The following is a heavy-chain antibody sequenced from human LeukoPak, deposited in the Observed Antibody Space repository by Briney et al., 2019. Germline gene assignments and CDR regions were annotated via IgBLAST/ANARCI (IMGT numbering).Heavy chain of an antibody. D-gene: IGHD6-13*01. J-gene: IGHJ4*02. CDR1: GFTFSSYG. CDR3: AKGGYSSSWYVIDY. Sequence: PGGSLRLSCAASGFTFSSYGMHWVRQAPGKGLEWVAVISYDGSNKYYADSVKGRFTISRDNSKNTLYLQMNSLRAEDTAVYYCAKGGYSSSWYVIDYWGQGTLVTVSS. CDR2: ISYDGSNK. V-gene: IGHV3-30*18.